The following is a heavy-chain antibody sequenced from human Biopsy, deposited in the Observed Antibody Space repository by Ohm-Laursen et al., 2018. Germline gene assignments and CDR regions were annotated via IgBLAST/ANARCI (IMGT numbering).Heavy chain of an antibody. V-gene: IGHV4-34*01. CDR3: AVLYGAFDY. CDR2: INHRGNT. CDR1: GGSFSGYF. J-gene: IGHJ4*02. Sequence: GTLSLTWAVSGGSFSGYFCSWIRQPPGKGLEWIGEINHRGNTKYSPSLRSRVSISVDTSKNQFSLNVNSVTAADTAVYYCAVLYGAFDYWGQGQLVSVSA. D-gene: IGHD4/OR15-4a*01.